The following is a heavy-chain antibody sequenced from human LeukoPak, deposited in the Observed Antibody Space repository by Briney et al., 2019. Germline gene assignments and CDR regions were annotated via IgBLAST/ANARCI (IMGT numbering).Heavy chain of an antibody. J-gene: IGHJ4*02. Sequence: GGSLRLSCAASGFTFSSHAMSWVRQAPGKGLEWVSAISGSGGSTYYADSVKRRFTISRDNSKNTPFLQMNSLRAEDTAIYYCAKGTTYYDILTGYGYPYYFDYWGQGTLVTVSS. CDR2: ISGSGGST. CDR3: AKGTTYYDILTGYGYPYYFDY. CDR1: GFTFSSHA. D-gene: IGHD3-9*01. V-gene: IGHV3-23*01.